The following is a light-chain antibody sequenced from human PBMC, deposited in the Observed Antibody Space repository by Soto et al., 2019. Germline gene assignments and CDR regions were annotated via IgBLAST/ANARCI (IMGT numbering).Light chain of an antibody. CDR3: KQYNSYSGT. CDR1: KSISSW. J-gene: IGKJ1*01. V-gene: IGKV1-5*01. Sequence: DIQLTQSPSFLSASVGDRVSITCRASKSISSWLAWYQQKPGKATKLLIYDAYSLESGVPSRFSGSGYGTEFTLTIRSLQPDDFATYYCKQYNSYSGTFGQGTKVDIK. CDR2: DAY.